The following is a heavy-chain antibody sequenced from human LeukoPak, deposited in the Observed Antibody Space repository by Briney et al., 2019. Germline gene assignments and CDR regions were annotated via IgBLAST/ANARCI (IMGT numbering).Heavy chain of an antibody. CDR3: AGVAAGQRFPQDY. V-gene: IGHV4-4*07. J-gene: IGHJ4*02. Sequence: SETLSLTCSVSGGSISSYYWSWIRQPAGKGLEWIGRVYSSESTNYNPSLKSRVTMSVDTSKNQFSLKLSSVTAADTAVYYCAGVAAGQRFPQDYWGQGTLVTVSS. D-gene: IGHD6-13*01. CDR1: GGSISSYY. CDR2: VYSSEST.